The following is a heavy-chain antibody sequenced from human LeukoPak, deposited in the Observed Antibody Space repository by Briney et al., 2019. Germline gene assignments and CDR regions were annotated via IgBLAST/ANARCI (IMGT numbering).Heavy chain of an antibody. CDR3: AKDVVPAAQYYFDY. J-gene: IGHJ4*02. V-gene: IGHV3-30-3*01. D-gene: IGHD2-2*01. CDR2: VSYDGSNK. CDR1: GFTFSSYA. Sequence: GGSLRLSCAASGFTFSSYAMPWVRQAPGKGLEWVAVVSYDGSNKYYADSVKGRFTISRDNSKNTLYLQMNSLRAEDTAVYYCAKDVVPAAQYYFDYWGQGTLVTVSS.